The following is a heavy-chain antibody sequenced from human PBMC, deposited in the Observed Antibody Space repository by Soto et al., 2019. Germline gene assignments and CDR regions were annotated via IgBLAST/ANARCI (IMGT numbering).Heavy chain of an antibody. CDR1: GYIFTGYY. CDR2: VNPHSGDT. D-gene: IGHD4-17*01. Sequence: GASVKVSCKASGYIFTGYYIHWVRQAPGQGLEWLGGVNPHSGDTNYAQKFQGRVTMTRDTSITTAYMELSRLTSDDTAIYYCARRFLRYGDYDDYWGQGTPVTVSS. J-gene: IGHJ4*02. V-gene: IGHV1-2*02. CDR3: ARRFLRYGDYDDY.